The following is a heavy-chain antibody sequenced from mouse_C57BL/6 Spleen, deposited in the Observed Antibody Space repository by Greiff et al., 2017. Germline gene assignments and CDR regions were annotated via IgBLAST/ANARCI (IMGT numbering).Heavy chain of an antibody. CDR1: GYAFSSSW. Sequence: QVQLKQSGPELVKPGASVKISCKASGYAFSSSWMNWVKQRPGKGLEWIGRIYPGDGDTNYNGKFKGKATLTADKSSSTAYMQLSSLTSEDSAVYFCAPNWDTFAYWGQGTLVTVSA. CDR3: APNWDTFAY. D-gene: IGHD4-1*01. J-gene: IGHJ3*01. CDR2: IYPGDGDT. V-gene: IGHV1-82*01.